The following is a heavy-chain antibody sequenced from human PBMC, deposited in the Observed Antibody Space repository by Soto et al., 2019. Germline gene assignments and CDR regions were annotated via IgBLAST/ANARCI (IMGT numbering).Heavy chain of an antibody. Sequence: ASVKVSCKASGGTFSSYAISWVRQAPGQGLEWMGGIIPIFGTANYAQKFQGRVTITADESTSTAYMELSSLRSEDTAWYYCARGEHRADILTGYNYWGQGTLVTVSS. CDR2: IIPIFGTA. V-gene: IGHV1-69*13. J-gene: IGHJ4*02. CDR1: GGTFSSYA. D-gene: IGHD3-9*01. CDR3: ARGEHRADILTGYNY.